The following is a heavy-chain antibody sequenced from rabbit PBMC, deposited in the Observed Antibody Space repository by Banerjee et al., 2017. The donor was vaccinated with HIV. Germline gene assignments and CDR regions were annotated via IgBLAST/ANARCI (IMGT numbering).Heavy chain of an antibody. CDR1: GFSFSSSYY. V-gene: IGHV1S40*01. CDR2: IYAGSSGST. J-gene: IGHJ6*01. Sequence: LVESGGDLVKPGASLTLTCTASGFSFSSSYYMCWVRQAPGKGLEWIACIYAGSSGSTYYASWAKGRFTISKTSSTTVTLQMTSLTAADTATYFCARREGSGYYWDLWGPGTLVTVS. D-gene: IGHD1-1*01. CDR3: ARREGSGYYWDL.